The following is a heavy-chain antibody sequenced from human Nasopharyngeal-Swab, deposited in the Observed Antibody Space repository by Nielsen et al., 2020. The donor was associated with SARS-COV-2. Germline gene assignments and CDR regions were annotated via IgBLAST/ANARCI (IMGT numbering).Heavy chain of an antibody. CDR1: GYTFSSYG. D-gene: IGHD3-16*01. Sequence: SVKVSCKTSGYTFSSYGISWVRRAPGQGLEWMGWISPYNGNTNYPQKFQGRVTVTADTSTSTAYLELRSLRSDDTAIYYCARKVGAPRAWYFDLWGRGTLVTVSS. J-gene: IGHJ2*01. CDR2: ISPYNGNT. CDR3: ARKVGAPRAWYFDL. V-gene: IGHV1-18*01.